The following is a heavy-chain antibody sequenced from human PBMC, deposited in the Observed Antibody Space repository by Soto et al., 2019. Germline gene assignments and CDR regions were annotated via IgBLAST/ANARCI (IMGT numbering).Heavy chain of an antibody. CDR1: GGSISSGGYY. D-gene: IGHD6-19*01. J-gene: IGHJ4*02. Sequence: SETLSLTCTVSGGSISSGGYYWSWIRQHPGKGLEWIGYIYYSGSTYYNPSLKSRVTISVDTAKNQFSLKLSSVTAADTAVYYCARDSIAVAGTGGDYWGQGTLVTVS. V-gene: IGHV4-31*03. CDR2: IYYSGST. CDR3: ARDSIAVAGTGGDY.